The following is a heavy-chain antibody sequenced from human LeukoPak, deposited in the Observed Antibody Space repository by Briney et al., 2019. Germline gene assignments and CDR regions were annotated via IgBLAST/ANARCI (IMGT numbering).Heavy chain of an antibody. Sequence: GGSLRLSCAASGFTFSSYGMHWVRQAPGKGLEWVAVIWYDGSNKYYADSVKGRFTISRDNSKNTLYLQMNSLRAEDTAVYYCARDRGYCSGGSCYPHDAFDIWGQGTMVTVSS. D-gene: IGHD2-15*01. V-gene: IGHV3-33*01. CDR3: ARDRGYCSGGSCYPHDAFDI. J-gene: IGHJ3*02. CDR2: IWYDGSNK. CDR1: GFTFSSYG.